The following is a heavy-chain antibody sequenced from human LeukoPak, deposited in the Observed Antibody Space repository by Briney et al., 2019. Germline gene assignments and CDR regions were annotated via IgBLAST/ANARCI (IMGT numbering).Heavy chain of an antibody. CDR2: IFYRGRP. Sequence: SETLSLTCTVSGGSISSAGHYWSWIRQQPGKGLQWIGYIFYRGRPFYNPSLKSRLNISVDTSTDQFSLKLSSVTAADTAVYYCARVRVPSAENDAFDIWGQGTMVTVSS. V-gene: IGHV4-31*03. CDR1: GGSISSAGHY. CDR3: ARVRVPSAENDAFDI. D-gene: IGHD2-15*01. J-gene: IGHJ3*02.